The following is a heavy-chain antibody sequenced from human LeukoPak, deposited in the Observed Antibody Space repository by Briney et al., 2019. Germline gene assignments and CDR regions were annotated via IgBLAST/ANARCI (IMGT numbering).Heavy chain of an antibody. CDR1: RYTFTRYG. V-gene: IGHV1-18*01. CDR3: AREAQQLVTIYFDY. CDR2: ISAYNGNS. J-gene: IGHJ4*02. Sequence: ASVHVSCQASRYTFTRYGISWVRQAPGQGLELMGWISAYNGNSYYAQKLQGRVTMTTDTSTSTAYMELRSLRSDDTAVYYCAREAQQLVTIYFDYWGQGTLVTVSS. D-gene: IGHD6-13*01.